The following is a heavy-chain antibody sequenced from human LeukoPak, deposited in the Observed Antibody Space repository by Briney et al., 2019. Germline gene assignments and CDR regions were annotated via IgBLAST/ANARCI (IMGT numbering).Heavy chain of an antibody. CDR2: ISSSSSYI. Sequence: TGGSLRLSCAASGFTFSSYSMNWVRQAPGKGLEWVSSISSSSSYIYYADSVKGRFTISRDNAKNSLYLQMNSLIAEDTAVFYYSRYIGSGSYQFDFWAQGTLVTVSS. D-gene: IGHD3-10*01. V-gene: IGHV3-21*01. CDR3: SRYIGSGSYQFDF. J-gene: IGHJ4*02. CDR1: GFTFSSYS.